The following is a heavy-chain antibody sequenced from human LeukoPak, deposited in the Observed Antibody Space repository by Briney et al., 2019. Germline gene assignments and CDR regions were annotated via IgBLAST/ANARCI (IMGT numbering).Heavy chain of an antibody. V-gene: IGHV3-23*01. CDR1: GFTFSTYA. D-gene: IGHD6-13*01. CDR2: ISGSGGST. CDR3: ANHAAADNGQ. J-gene: IGHJ4*02. Sequence: GGSLRLSCAGSGFTFSTYAMSWVRQAPGKGLEWVSGISGSGGSTYYADSVKGRFTISRDNSKNTLYLQMKSLRAEDTAVYYCANHAAADNGQWGQGTLVTVSS.